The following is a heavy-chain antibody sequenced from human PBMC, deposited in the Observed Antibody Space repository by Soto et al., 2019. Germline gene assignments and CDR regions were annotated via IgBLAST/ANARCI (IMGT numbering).Heavy chain of an antibody. CDR3: AKTVSSIAARRVGSYFDY. CDR2: ISGSGGST. J-gene: IGHJ4*02. CDR1: GFTFSSYA. D-gene: IGHD6-6*01. V-gene: IGHV3-23*01. Sequence: PGGSLRLSCAASGFTFSSYAMSWVRQAPGKGLEWVSAISGSGGSTYYADSVKGRFTISRDNSKNTLYLQMNSLRAEDTAVYYCAKTVSSIAARRVGSYFDYWGQGTLVTVSS.